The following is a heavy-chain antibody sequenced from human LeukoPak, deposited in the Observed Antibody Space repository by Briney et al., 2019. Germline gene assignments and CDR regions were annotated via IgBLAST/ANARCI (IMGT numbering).Heavy chain of an antibody. Sequence: GGSLRLSCAASGFTFSSYNMNWVRQAPGKGLEWVAGISSDGSSKDYADSVKGRFTISRDNSKNTLYLQMNSLRAEDTAVYYCAKAAYCTSTSCHFSGYAQRPLDSWGQGTLVTVSS. CDR2: ISSDGSSK. V-gene: IGHV3-30*18. CDR1: GFTFSSYN. D-gene: IGHD2-2*01. J-gene: IGHJ4*02. CDR3: AKAAYCTSTSCHFSGYAQRPLDS.